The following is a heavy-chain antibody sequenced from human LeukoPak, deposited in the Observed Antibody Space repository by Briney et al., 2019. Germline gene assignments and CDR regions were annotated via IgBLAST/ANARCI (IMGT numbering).Heavy chain of an antibody. V-gene: IGHV4-59*11. CDR3: ARDLVTVTKGFDF. CDR2: ISYIGTT. D-gene: IGHD4-17*01. CDR1: DDSFSSHY. Sequence: SETLSLTCAVSDDSFSSHYWAWIRQPPGKGLEWIGYISYIGTTNYNPSLQSRVTISIDTSKNQFSLRLSSVTAADTAVYYCARDLVTVTKGFDFWGQGTMVSVSS. J-gene: IGHJ3*01.